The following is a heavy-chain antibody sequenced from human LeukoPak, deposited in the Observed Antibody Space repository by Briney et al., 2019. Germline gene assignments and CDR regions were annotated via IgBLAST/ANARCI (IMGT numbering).Heavy chain of an antibody. J-gene: IGHJ4*02. Sequence: ASVEVSCKASGYTFTSYGISWVRQAPGQGLEWMGWISAYNGNTNYAQKFQGRVTMTTDTSTSTAFMELRSLRSDDTAVYYCARADIRAIASSGWYGFDYWGQGTLVTVSS. CDR3: ARADIRAIASSGWYGFDY. CDR2: ISAYNGNT. CDR1: GYTFTSYG. D-gene: IGHD6-19*01. V-gene: IGHV1-18*01.